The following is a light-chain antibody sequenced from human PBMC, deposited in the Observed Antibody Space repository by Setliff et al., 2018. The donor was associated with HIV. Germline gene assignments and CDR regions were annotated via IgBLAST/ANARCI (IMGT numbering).Light chain of an antibody. J-gene: IGLJ1*01. CDR1: SSDIGGYNY. CDR3: TSYTGGNTRI. V-gene: IGLV2-14*03. CDR2: NVY. Sequence: QSALTQPASVSGSPGQTITISCTGTSSDIGGYNYVSWYQQHPGEAPKLIIYNVYNRPSGISSRFSGSKSGNTASLSISELRAEDETGYYCTSYTGGNTRIFGTGTKV.